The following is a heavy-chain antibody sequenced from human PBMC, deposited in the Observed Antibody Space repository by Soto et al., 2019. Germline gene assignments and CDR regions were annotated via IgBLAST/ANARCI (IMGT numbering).Heavy chain of an antibody. V-gene: IGHV4-31*03. CDR3: ARGDDSSGYFVPYYFAV. D-gene: IGHD3-22*01. CDR1: SGSISSDGYY. Sequence: QAQLQESGPGLVKPSQTLSLTCTVSSGSISSDGYYWNWIRQLPGKGLEWIGYIYYSGITSYNPSLKRRLTISLDTSKTQFSLKLRSVTAADTAVYYCARGDDSSGYFVPYYFAVWGQGTLVTVSS. J-gene: IGHJ4*02. CDR2: IYYSGIT.